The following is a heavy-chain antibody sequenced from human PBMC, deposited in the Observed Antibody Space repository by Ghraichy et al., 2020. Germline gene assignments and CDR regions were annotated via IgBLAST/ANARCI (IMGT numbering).Heavy chain of an antibody. V-gene: IGHV2-5*02. CDR2: IYWDDDK. J-gene: IGHJ3*02. D-gene: IGHD1/OR15-1a*01. CDR1: GFSLSTSGVG. CDR3: AHRRITTGGSDAFDI. Sequence: SGPTLVKPTQTLTLTCTFSGFSLSTSGVGVGWIRQPPGKALECLALIYWDDDKRYSPSLKTRVTITKDTSKNQVVLTMTNMDPVDTATYYCAHRRITTGGSDAFDIWGQGTMVTVSS.